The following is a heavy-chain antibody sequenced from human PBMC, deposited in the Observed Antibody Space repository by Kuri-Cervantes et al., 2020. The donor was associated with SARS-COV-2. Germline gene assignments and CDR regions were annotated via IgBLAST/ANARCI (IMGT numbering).Heavy chain of an antibody. D-gene: IGHD2-15*01. CDR1: GFTFSSYS. Sequence: GGSLRLSCAASGFTFSSYSMNWVRQAPGKGLEWVSSISSSSSYIYCADSVKGRFTISRDNSKNTLYLQMNSLRAEDTAVYYCAKDQHGIVVVVAAIDYWGQGTLVTVSS. J-gene: IGHJ4*02. CDR3: AKDQHGIVVVVAAIDY. V-gene: IGHV3-21*01. CDR2: ISSSSSYI.